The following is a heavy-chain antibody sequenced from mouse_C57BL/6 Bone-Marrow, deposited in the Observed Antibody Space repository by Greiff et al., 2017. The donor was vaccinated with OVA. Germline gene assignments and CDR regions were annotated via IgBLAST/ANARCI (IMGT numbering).Heavy chain of an antibody. Sequence: EVQGVESGGDLVKPGGSLKLSCAASGFTFSSYGMSWVRQTPDQRLEWVATISSGGSYTYYPDSVKGRFTISRDNAKNTLYLQMSSLKSEDTAMYYCARHALWDYWGQGTTLTVSS. J-gene: IGHJ2*01. CDR2: ISSGGSYT. D-gene: IGHD1-1*02. CDR1: GFTFSSYG. CDR3: ARHALWDY. V-gene: IGHV5-6*01.